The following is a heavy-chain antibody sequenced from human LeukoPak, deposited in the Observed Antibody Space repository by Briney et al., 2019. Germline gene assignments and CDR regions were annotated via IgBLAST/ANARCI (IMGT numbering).Heavy chain of an antibody. V-gene: IGHV1-18*01. Sequence: ASVKVSCKASGYTFTSYGISWVRQAPGQGLEWMGWISAYNGNTNYAQKLQGRVTMTTDESTSTAYMELSSLRSEDTAVYYCARTVLGYSYRLDVWGKGTTVTVSS. J-gene: IGHJ6*04. CDR2: ISAYNGNT. D-gene: IGHD5-18*01. CDR3: ARTVLGYSYRLDV. CDR1: GYTFTSYG.